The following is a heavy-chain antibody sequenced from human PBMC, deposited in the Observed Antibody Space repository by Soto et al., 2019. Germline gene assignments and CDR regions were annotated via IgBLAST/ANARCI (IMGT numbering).Heavy chain of an antibody. Sequence: GGSLRLSCAASGFTFSSYAMSWVRQAPGKGLEWVSAISGSGGSTYYADSVKGRFTISRDNSKNTLYLQMNSLRAEDTAVYYCAKGGWDFWSGYYGGVYYYYYMDVWGKGTTVTVSS. CDR3: AKGGWDFWSGYYGGVYYYYYMDV. D-gene: IGHD3-3*01. J-gene: IGHJ6*03. CDR1: GFTFSSYA. CDR2: ISGSGGST. V-gene: IGHV3-23*01.